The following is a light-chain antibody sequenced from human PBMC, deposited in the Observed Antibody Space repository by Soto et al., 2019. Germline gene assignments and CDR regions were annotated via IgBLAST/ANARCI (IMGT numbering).Light chain of an antibody. CDR3: CSYAGSYTYV. Sequence: QSALTQPPSASGSPGQSVTISCTGTSSDVGGYNYVSWYQHHPGKAPKLMIYDVTKRPSGVRDRFSASKSGNTASLTISGLQAEDEADYYCCSYAGSYTYVFGTGTKVHRP. J-gene: IGLJ1*01. V-gene: IGLV2-11*01. CDR2: DVT. CDR1: SSDVGGYNY.